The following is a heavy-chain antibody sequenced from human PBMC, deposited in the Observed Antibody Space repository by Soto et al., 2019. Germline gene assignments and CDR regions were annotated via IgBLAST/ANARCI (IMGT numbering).Heavy chain of an antibody. D-gene: IGHD3-16*01. CDR3: ARDDGGAIFDH. V-gene: IGHV1-18*01. J-gene: IGHJ4*02. CDR1: GYTFATFG. CDR2: ISAYNGNT. Sequence: QVQLVQSGAEMKKPGASVKVSCKASGYTFATFGISWVRQAPGQGLEWMGWISAYNGNTNYAQKFQGRVTMTRDTSTNTVYMEPRSLRSDDTAIFYCARDDGGAIFDHWGQGTLVTVSS.